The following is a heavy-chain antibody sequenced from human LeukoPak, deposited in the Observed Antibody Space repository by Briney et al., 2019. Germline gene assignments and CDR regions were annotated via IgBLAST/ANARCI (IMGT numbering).Heavy chain of an antibody. D-gene: IGHD6-19*01. J-gene: IGHJ5*02. CDR3: VREPSGELCRHLDA. CDR2: YSSKKNYI. CDR1: GFIFSTYS. V-gene: IGHV3-21*06. Sequence: PGGSLRLSCAASGFIFSTYSMNWVRQAPGQGLEWVSAYSSKKNYIYYAPSVECRFTISRDDAKNSLYLQMNSLRVEDTAVYYCVREPSGELCRHLDAWGQGTLVIVSS.